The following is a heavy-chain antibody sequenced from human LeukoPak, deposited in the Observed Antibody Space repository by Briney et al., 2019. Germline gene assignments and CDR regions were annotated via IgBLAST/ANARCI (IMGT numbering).Heavy chain of an antibody. CDR2: ISWNSGSI. V-gene: IGHV3-9*01. CDR1: GFTFGDYA. D-gene: IGHD6-13*01. Sequence: GGSLRLSCAASGFTFGDYAMHWVRQAPGKGLEWVSGISWNSGSIGYADSVKGRFTISRDNAKNSLYQQMNSLRAEDTALYYCAKEGQQLVRDYYYYYMDVWGKGTTVTVSS. J-gene: IGHJ6*03. CDR3: AKEGQQLVRDYYYYYMDV.